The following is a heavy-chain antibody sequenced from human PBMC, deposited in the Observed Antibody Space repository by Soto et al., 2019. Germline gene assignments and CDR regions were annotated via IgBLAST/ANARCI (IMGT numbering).Heavy chain of an antibody. D-gene: IGHD3-22*01. V-gene: IGHV4-34*01. CDR2: INHGGSP. J-gene: IGHJ4*02. Sequence: PSETLSLTCAVYVGSFSGYYWSWIRQPPGKGLEWIGEINHGGSPTYNPSLKSRVTISLDTSKNHFSLKLNSVTAADTSVYYCARGPEYYYGGSGYVDYWGQGTLVTVSS. CDR1: VGSFSGYY. CDR3: ARGPEYYYGGSGYVDY.